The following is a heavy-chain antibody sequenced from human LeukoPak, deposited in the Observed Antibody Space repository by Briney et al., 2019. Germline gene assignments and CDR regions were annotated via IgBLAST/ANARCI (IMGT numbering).Heavy chain of an antibody. CDR3: ARDADPYCGGDCYSNWFDP. Sequence: ASVKVSCKASGYTFTGYYMHWVRQAPGQGLGWMGRINPNSGGTNYAQKFQGRVTMTRDTSISTAYMELSRLRSDDTAVYYCARDADPYCGGDCYSNWFDPWGQGTLVTVSS. V-gene: IGHV1-2*06. CDR1: GYTFTGYY. J-gene: IGHJ5*02. D-gene: IGHD2-21*02. CDR2: INPNSGGT.